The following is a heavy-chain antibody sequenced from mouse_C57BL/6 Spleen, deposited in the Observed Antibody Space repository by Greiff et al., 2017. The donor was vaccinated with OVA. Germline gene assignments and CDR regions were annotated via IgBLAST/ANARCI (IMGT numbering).Heavy chain of an antibody. J-gene: IGHJ4*01. CDR1: GFTFSSYA. CDR2: ISDGGSYT. V-gene: IGHV5-4*01. Sequence: DVMLVESGGGLVKPGGSLKLSCAASGFTFSSYAMSWVRQTPDKRLEWVATISDGGSYTYYPDNVQGRFTISRDNAKNNLYLQMSHLKSEDTAMYYCARDRYGSSFYAMDYWGQGTSVTVSS. CDR3: ARDRYGSSFYAMDY. D-gene: IGHD1-1*01.